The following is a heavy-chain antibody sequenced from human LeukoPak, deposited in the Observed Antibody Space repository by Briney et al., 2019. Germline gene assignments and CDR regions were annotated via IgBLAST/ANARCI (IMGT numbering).Heavy chain of an antibody. V-gene: IGHV4-59*01. D-gene: IGHD2-15*01. CDR1: GGSLSSYY. Sequence: SETLSLTCTVSGGSLSSYYWSWIRQPPGKGLEWIGYIYYSGSTNYNPSLKSRVTISVDTSKNQFSLKLSSVTAADTAVYYCARERRYCSGGSCYSDFDYWGQGTLVTVSS. CDR3: ARERRYCSGGSCYSDFDY. CDR2: IYYSGST. J-gene: IGHJ4*02.